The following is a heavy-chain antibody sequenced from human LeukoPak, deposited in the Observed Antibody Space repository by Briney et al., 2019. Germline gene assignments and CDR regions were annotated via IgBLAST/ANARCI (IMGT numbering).Heavy chain of an antibody. V-gene: IGHV3-30*02. D-gene: IGHD2-15*01. J-gene: IGHJ6*03. Sequence: PGGSLRLSCAASGFTFSSYGMHWVRQAPGKGLEWVAFIRYDGSKKYYADSVKGRFTISRDNSKNTLYLQMNSLRAEDTAVYYCAKGAKRLGYCSGGTCYSNYDYYNMDVWGKGTTVTISS. CDR2: IRYDGSKK. CDR1: GFTFSSYG. CDR3: AKGAKRLGYCSGGTCYSNYDYYNMDV.